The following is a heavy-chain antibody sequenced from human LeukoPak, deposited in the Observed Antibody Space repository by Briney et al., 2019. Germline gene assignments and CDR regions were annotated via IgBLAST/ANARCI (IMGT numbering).Heavy chain of an antibody. CDR1: GFPFSSYS. V-gene: IGHV3-21*01. J-gene: IGHJ6*02. D-gene: IGHD2-2*01. Sequence: PGGSLRLSCAASGFPFSSYSMNWVRQAPGKGLEWVSSFSSSGRYIYYADSVKGRFTISRDSAKNSLYLQMNSLRAEDTAVYYCARSFCNSASCYYYYYSGMDVWGQGTAITVSS. CDR3: ARSFCNSASCYYYYYSGMDV. CDR2: FSSSGRYI.